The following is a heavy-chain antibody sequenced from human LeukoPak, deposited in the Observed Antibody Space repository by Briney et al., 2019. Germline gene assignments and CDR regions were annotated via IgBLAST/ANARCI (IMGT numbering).Heavy chain of an antibody. CDR2: IYYSGST. D-gene: IGHD2/OR15-2a*01. CDR1: GGSISSYY. V-gene: IGHV4-59*01. CDR3: ARGIPGDYFYYYYYMDV. Sequence: SETLSLTCTVSGGSISSYYWSWIRQPPGKGLEWIGYIYYSGSTNYNPSLKSRVTISVDTSKNQFSLKLSSVTAADTAVYYCARGIPGDYFYYYYYMDVWGKGTTVTVSS. J-gene: IGHJ6*03.